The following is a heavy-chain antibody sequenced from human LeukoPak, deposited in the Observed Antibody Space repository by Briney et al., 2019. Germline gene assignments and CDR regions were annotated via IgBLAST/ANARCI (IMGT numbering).Heavy chain of an antibody. J-gene: IGHJ4*02. CDR1: GGSISSSSYY. Sequence: SETLSLTCTVSGGSISSSSYYWGWIRQPPWKGLEWIGSIYYSGSTYYNPSLKSRVTISVDTSKNQFSLKLSSVTAADTAVYYCARTTADYYYGSGSYQYYFDYWGQGTLVTVSS. CDR2: IYYSGST. CDR3: ARTTADYYYGSGSYQYYFDY. V-gene: IGHV4-39*01. D-gene: IGHD3-10*01.